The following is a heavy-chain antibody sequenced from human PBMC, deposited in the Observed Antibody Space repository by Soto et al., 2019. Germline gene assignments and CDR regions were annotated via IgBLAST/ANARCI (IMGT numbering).Heavy chain of an antibody. CDR3: AREALTGPDRGEEFDWFDP. Sequence: QVQLVQSGAEVKKPGASVKVSCKASGYTFTSYYMHWVRQAPGQGLEWMGIINPSGGSTSYAQKFQGRVTMTRDTSTSTVYMELSSLRSEDTAVYYCAREALTGPDRGEEFDWFDPWGQGTLVTVSS. CDR1: GYTFTSYY. CDR2: INPSGGST. V-gene: IGHV1-46*01. J-gene: IGHJ5*02. D-gene: IGHD3-10*01.